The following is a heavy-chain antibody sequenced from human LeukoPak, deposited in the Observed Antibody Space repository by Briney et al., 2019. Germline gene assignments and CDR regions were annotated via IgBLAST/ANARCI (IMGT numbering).Heavy chain of an antibody. CDR1: GGSFSGYY. CDR2: INHSGST. Sequence: PSETLSLTCAVYGGSFSGYYWSWIRQPPGKGLEWIGEINHSGSTNYNPSLKSRVTISVDTSKNQFSLKLSSVTAADTAVYYCARAKWLLLDNWGQGTLVTVSS. D-gene: IGHD3-22*01. J-gene: IGHJ4*02. V-gene: IGHV4-34*01. CDR3: ARAKWLLLDN.